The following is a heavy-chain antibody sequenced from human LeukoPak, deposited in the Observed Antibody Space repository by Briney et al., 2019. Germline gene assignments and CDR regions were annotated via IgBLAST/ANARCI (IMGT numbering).Heavy chain of an antibody. CDR3: ARDKGYCSSTSRYTAHYYGMDV. V-gene: IGHV3-48*02. D-gene: IGHD2-2*02. CDR1: GFTFSSYS. Sequence: GGSLRLSCAASGFTFSSYSMNWVRQAPGKGLEWVSYISSSSSTIYYADSVKGRFTISRDNAKNSLYLQMNSLRDEDTAVYYCARDKGYCSSTSRYTAHYYGMDVWGQGTTVTVSS. J-gene: IGHJ6*02. CDR2: ISSSSSTI.